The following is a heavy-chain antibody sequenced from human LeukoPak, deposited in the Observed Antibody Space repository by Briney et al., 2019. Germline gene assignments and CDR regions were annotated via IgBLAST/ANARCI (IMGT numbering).Heavy chain of an antibody. D-gene: IGHD3-3*01. J-gene: IGHJ6*03. CDR1: GYTFTSYG. CDR3: ARGANARLNYDFWSGYRTYYYYYMDV. CDR2: ISAYNGNT. Sequence: GASVKVSCKASGYTFTSYGISWVRQAPGQGLEWMGWISAYNGNTNYAQKLQGRVTMTTDTSTSTAYMELRSLRSDDTAVYYCARGANARLNYDFWSGYRTYYYYYMDVWGKGTTVTVSS. V-gene: IGHV1-18*01.